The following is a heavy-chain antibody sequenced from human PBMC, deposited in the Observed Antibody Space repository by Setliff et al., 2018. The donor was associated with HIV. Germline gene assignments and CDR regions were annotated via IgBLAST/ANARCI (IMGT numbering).Heavy chain of an antibody. CDR2: VYPGDFDS. CDR1: GYIFTNFW. V-gene: IGHV5-51*01. Sequence: GESLKISCQASGYIFTNFWIGWVRQMPGKGLEWMGTVYPGDFDSIYNESFQAHVTMSVDKATRTAYLEWSSLKASDTAIYYCARRKSEDSGYGPRYYDFWGQGTLVTVSS. CDR3: ARRKSEDSGYGPRYYDF. D-gene: IGHD3-22*01. J-gene: IGHJ4*02.